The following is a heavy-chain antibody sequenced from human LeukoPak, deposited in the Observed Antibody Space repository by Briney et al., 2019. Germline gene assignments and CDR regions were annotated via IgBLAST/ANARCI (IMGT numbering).Heavy chain of an antibody. CDR2: IKQDGSEK. Sequence: GGSLRLSCAASGFTFSSYWMSWVRQAPGKGLEWVANIKQDGSEKYYVDSVKGRFTISRDNAKNSLYLQMNSLRAEDTAVYYCANHDYGDFLDYWGQGTLATVSS. CDR1: GFTFSSYW. J-gene: IGHJ4*02. CDR3: ANHDYGDFLDY. D-gene: IGHD4-17*01. V-gene: IGHV3-7*03.